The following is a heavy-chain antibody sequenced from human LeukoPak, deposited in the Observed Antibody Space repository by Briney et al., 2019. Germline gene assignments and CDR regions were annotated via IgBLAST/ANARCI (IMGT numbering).Heavy chain of an antibody. D-gene: IGHD7-27*01. J-gene: IGHJ2*01. CDR2: IGTAGET. Sequence: GGFLRLSCAASGFTLRGHDMHWVRQTPGKGLEWVSAIGTAGETYYPGSLEDRFTISRENAKNFLYLQMNSLGAGDTAVHYCARDEIPGDDNWYFDLWGRGTLVTVSS. CDR3: ARDEIPGDDNWYFDL. CDR1: GFTLRGHD. V-gene: IGHV3-13*01.